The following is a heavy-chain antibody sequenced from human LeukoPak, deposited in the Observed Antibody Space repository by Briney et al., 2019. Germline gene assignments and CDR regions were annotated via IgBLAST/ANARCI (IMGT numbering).Heavy chain of an antibody. V-gene: IGHV3-21*01. Sequence: SLRLSWAASGFPLRSYSMNWVRQAPGKGLEWVSSISSSYNYIYYADSLKGRFTVSRDNAKNSLYLQMNSLRAKDTAVYYCAREFYSYGVFDYWGQGTLVTVSS. D-gene: IGHD5-18*01. CDR1: GFPLRSYS. CDR3: AREFYSYGVFDY. J-gene: IGHJ4*02. CDR2: ISSSYNYI.